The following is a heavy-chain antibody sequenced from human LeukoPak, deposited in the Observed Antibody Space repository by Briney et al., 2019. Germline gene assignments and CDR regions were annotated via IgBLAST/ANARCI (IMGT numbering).Heavy chain of an antibody. V-gene: IGHV2-70*11. D-gene: IGHD3-22*01. CDR1: GFSLSTSGMC. J-gene: IGHJ4*02. Sequence: SGPTLVKPTQTLTLTCTFSGFSLSTSGMCVSWIRQPPGKALEWLARIDWDDDKYHSTSLKTRLTISKDTSKNQVVLTMTNMDPVDTATYYCARIQYYYDSSGYSSIDYWGQGTLVTVSS. CDR2: IDWDDDK. CDR3: ARIQYYYDSSGYSSIDY.